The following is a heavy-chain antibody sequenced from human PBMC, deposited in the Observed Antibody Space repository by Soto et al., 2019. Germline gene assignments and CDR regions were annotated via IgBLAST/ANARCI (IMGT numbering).Heavy chain of an antibody. CDR1: GFNINNYA. V-gene: IGHV3-30-3*01. D-gene: IGHD6-13*01. Sequence: PVGSLRLSCAASGFNINNYAMNWVRQAPGKGLEWVAVISYDGSNKKYSDPVKGRFTISRDYSKNTLYLQINSLRAEDTAVYYCARDGSTSWAYYNGMDVWGQGITVTVSS. CDR2: ISYDGSNK. J-gene: IGHJ6*02. CDR3: ARDGSTSWAYYNGMDV.